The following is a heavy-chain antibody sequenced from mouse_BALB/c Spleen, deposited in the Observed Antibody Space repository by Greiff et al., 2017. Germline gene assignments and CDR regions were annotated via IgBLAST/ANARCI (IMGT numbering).Heavy chain of an antibody. Sequence: QVQLQQSGAELVRPGTSVKISCKASGYAFTNYWLGWVKQRPGHGLEWIGDIYPGSGNTYYNEKFKGKATLTADKSSSTAYMQLSSLTSEDSAVYFCARSANYWGQGTTLTVSS. J-gene: IGHJ2*01. CDR2: IYPGSGNT. V-gene: IGHV1-63*01. CDR1: GYAFTNYW. CDR3: ARSANY. D-gene: IGHD6-1*01.